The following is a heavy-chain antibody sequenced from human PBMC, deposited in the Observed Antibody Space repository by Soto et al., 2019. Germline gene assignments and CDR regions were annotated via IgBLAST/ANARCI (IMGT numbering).Heavy chain of an antibody. J-gene: IGHJ6*02. Sequence: GGSLRRSCAASGFTFSSYWMHWVRQAPGKGLVWVSRINSDGSSTSYADSVKGRFTISRDNAKNTLYLQMNSLRAEDTAVYYCARDMRNIQLWSINYYYGMDVWGQGTTVTVSS. CDR2: INSDGSST. D-gene: IGHD5-18*01. CDR3: ARDMRNIQLWSINYYYGMDV. V-gene: IGHV3-74*01. CDR1: GFTFSSYW.